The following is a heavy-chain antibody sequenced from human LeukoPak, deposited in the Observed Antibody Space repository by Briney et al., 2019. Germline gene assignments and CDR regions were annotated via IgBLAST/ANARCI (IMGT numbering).Heavy chain of an antibody. V-gene: IGHV3-21*01. J-gene: IGHJ3*02. D-gene: IGHD3-22*01. CDR1: GFTFSNHG. CDR2: ISSSSSYI. Sequence: GGTLRLSCAASGFTFSNHGMNWVRQAPGKGLEWVSSISSSSSYIYYADSVKGRFTISRDNAKNSLYLQMNSLRAEDTAVYYCARDFWYYYDSSGYYPKNDAFDIWGQGTMVTVSS. CDR3: ARDFWYYYDSSGYYPKNDAFDI.